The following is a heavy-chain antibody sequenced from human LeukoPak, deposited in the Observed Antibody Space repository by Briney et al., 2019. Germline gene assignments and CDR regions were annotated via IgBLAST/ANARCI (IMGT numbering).Heavy chain of an antibody. D-gene: IGHD2-2*01. Sequence: RGESLKISCKGSGYSFTTNWIGWVRQMPGKGLEWMGLIYPGDSDTRYSPSFQGQVTISADKSISTAYLQWSSLKASDTAMYYCTRSVGYWFDPWGQGTLVTVSS. J-gene: IGHJ5*02. CDR1: GYSFTTNW. V-gene: IGHV5-51*01. CDR3: TRSVGYWFDP. CDR2: IYPGDSDT.